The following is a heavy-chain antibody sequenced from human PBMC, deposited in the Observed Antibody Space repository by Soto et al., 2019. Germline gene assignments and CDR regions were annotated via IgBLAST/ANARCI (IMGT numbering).Heavy chain of an antibody. CDR3: ARGLYSDTYNYFDY. CDR1: GDTFTTYY. D-gene: IGHD5-12*01. CDR2: IEPTDSYT. Sequence: EVQLVQSGAEVKKPGESLRISCKLSGDTFTTYYITWVRQMPGKGLEWMGRIEPTDSYTNYSPSFQGHVTISVDNSIRTAYLQWSSLRASDTAMYYCARGLYSDTYNYFDYWGQGTLVTVSS. V-gene: IGHV5-10-1*03. J-gene: IGHJ4*02.